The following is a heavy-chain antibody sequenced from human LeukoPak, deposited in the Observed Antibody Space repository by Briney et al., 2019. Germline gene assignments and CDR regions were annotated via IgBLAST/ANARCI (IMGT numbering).Heavy chain of an antibody. CDR1: GYTFTGYY. J-gene: IGHJ6*02. CDR2: INPNSGGT. V-gene: IGHV1-2*02. D-gene: IGHD3-10*02. CDR3: ATDYVRASYDMDV. Sequence: GASVKVSCKASGYTFTGYYMHWVRQAPGQGLDWMGWINPNSGGTNYAQKFEGRVTMTSDTSISTAYMGMSRLTSDATAVYYCATDYVRASYDMDVWGQGTTVTVSS.